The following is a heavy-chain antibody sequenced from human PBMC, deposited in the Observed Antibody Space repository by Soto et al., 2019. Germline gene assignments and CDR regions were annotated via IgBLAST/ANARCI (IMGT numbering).Heavy chain of an antibody. CDR3: ATSGVASNFGKMDY. CDR1: GYTLNELS. CDR2: FDPEDGET. Sequence: ASVKVSCKVSGYTLNELSMHWARQAPGKGLEWMGGFDPEDGETIYAQKFQGRVTMTEDTSTDTAYMELSSLRSEDTVVYYCATSGVASNFGKMDYWGQGTLVTVSS. V-gene: IGHV1-24*01. J-gene: IGHJ4*02. D-gene: IGHD3-3*01.